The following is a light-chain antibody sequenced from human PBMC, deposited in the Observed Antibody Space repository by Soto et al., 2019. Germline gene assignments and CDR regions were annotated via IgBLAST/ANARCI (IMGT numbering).Light chain of an antibody. CDR2: EVS. V-gene: IGLV2-8*01. CDR3: ISYAGSNNPYV. CDR1: SSDVGSYNY. Sequence: QSALTQPPSASGSPGQSVTISCTGTSSDVGSYNYVSWYQQHPGKAPKLMIYEVSKRPSGVPDRFSGSKSGNTASLTVSGLRAEDEADYYCISYAGSNNPYVFGTGTKFTVI. J-gene: IGLJ1*01.